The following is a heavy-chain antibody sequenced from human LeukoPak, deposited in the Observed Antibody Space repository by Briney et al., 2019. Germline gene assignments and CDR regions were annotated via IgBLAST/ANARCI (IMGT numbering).Heavy chain of an antibody. V-gene: IGHV4-39*07. CDR3: ARESDFRVSNWFDP. J-gene: IGHJ5*02. D-gene: IGHD3-3*01. Sequence: PSETLSLTCTVSGGSISSSSYYWGWIRQPPGKGLELIGSIYYSGSTYYNPSFKSRVTISVDTSKNQFSLKLSSVTAADTAVYYCARESDFRVSNWFDPWGQGTLVTVSS. CDR1: GGSISSSSYY. CDR2: IYYSGST.